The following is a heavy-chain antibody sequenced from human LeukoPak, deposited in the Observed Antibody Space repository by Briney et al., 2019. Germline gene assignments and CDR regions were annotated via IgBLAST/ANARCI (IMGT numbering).Heavy chain of an antibody. J-gene: IGHJ6*03. D-gene: IGHD6-13*01. CDR2: VVPILGLS. V-gene: IGHV1-69*02. CDR3: ASGRVSSFDYYYYYMDV. Sequence: ASVKVSCKASGGTFSTNTINWVRQAPGRGLEWIGRVVPILGLSKYAQNFQGRVTITADTSTSTAYMELSSLRFEDTAMYYCASGRVSSFDYYYYYMDVWGKGTKVTVSS. CDR1: GGTFSTNT.